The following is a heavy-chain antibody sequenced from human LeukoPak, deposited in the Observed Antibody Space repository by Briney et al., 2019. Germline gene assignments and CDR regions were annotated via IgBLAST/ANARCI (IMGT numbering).Heavy chain of an antibody. J-gene: IGHJ4*02. Sequence: GGSLRLSCVASGFTFSSYAMSWVRQAPGKGLEWVSAISGSGGSTYYADSVKGRFTISRDNSKNTLYLQMNSLRAEDTAVYYCAKDGAVAGTFDYWGQGTLVTVSS. V-gene: IGHV3-23*01. CDR1: GFTFSSYA. CDR3: AKDGAVAGTFDY. CDR2: ISGSGGST. D-gene: IGHD6-19*01.